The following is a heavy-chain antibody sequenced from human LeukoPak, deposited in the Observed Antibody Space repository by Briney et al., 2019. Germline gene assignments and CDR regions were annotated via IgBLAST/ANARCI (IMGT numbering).Heavy chain of an antibody. CDR1: GGTFSNYA. CDR2: IIPIFGTA. D-gene: IGHD6-13*01. J-gene: IGHJ5*02. V-gene: IGHV1-69*13. CDR3: ARDSGVAAAVWFDP. Sequence: GASVKVSCKASGGTFSNYAISWVRQAPGQGLEWMGGIIPIFGTANYAQKFQGRVTITADESTSTGYMELTSLRSDDAAVYYCARDSGVAAAVWFDPWGQGTLVTVSS.